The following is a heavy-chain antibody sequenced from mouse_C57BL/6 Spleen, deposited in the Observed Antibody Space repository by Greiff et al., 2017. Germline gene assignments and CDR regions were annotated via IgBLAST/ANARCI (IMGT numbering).Heavy chain of an antibody. CDR1: GFTFTDYY. CDR2: IRNKANGYTT. V-gene: IGHV7-3*01. J-gene: IGHJ2*01. D-gene: IGHD4-1*01. Sequence: EVQVVESGGGLVQPGGSLSLSCAASGFTFTDYYMSWVRQPPGKALEWLGFIRNKANGYTTEYSASVKGRFTISRDTSQSILYLPMNALRAEDSSTYDCARYDWDNYFDYWGQGTTLTVSS. CDR3: ARYDWDNYFDY.